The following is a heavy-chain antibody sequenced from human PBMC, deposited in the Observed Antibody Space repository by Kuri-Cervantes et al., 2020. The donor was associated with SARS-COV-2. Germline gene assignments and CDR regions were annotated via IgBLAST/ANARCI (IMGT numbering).Heavy chain of an antibody. CDR2: IYHSGGT. CDR1: GYSISSGYY. CDR3: ARDSYYYDSKGGGLPDY. D-gene: IGHD3-22*01. V-gene: IGHV4-38-2*02. J-gene: IGHJ4*02. Sequence: SETLSLTCTVSGYSISSGYYWGWIRQPPGKGLEWIGSIYHSGGTYYNPSLKSRVTISVDTSKNQFSLKLSSVTAADTAVYYCARDSYYYDSKGGGLPDYWGQGTLVTVSS.